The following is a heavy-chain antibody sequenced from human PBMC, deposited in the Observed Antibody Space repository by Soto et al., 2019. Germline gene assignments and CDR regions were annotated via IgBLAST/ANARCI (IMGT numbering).Heavy chain of an antibody. CDR3: AAGGGLPRYY. V-gene: IGHV4-30-2*01. CDR2: IYHSGST. D-gene: IGHD5-12*01. Sequence: TLETLSLTCAVSGGSISSGGYSWSWIRQPPGKGLEWIGYIYHSGSTYYNPSLKSRVTISVDRSKNQFSLKLSSVTAADTAVYYCAAGGGLPRYYWGQGTLVTVSS. CDR1: GGSISSGGYS. J-gene: IGHJ4*02.